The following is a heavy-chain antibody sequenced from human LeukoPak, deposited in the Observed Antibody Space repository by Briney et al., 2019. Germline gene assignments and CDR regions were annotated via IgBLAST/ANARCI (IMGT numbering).Heavy chain of an antibody. D-gene: IGHD3-16*01. CDR2: INTDGSST. V-gene: IGHV3-74*01. J-gene: IGHJ3*02. Sequence: GGSLRLPCAASGFTFSSYWMHWVRQAPGKGLVWVSRINTDGSSTSYADSVKGRFTISRDNAKNTLYLQMNSLRAEDTAVYYCARESLAMGDAFDMWGQGTMVTVSS. CDR3: ARESLAMGDAFDM. CDR1: GFTFSSYW.